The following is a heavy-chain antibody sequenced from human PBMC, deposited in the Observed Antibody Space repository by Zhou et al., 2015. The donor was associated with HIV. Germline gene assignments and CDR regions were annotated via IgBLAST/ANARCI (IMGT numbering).Heavy chain of an antibody. CDR3: VVSGDQYFDS. D-gene: IGHD1-14*01. Sequence: QMQLIQSGGGVKKPGASVTLSCASSTFAFNSFYIHWVRQAPGRGLEWMGMVVSNNLETTYAPNFRGRVTSTRDPSSPTIYMKLDNLQSGDTAIYFCVVSGDQYFDSWGPGSLVTVSS. V-gene: IGHV1-2*02. CDR1: TFAFNSFY. J-gene: IGHJ5*01. CDR2: VVSNNLET.